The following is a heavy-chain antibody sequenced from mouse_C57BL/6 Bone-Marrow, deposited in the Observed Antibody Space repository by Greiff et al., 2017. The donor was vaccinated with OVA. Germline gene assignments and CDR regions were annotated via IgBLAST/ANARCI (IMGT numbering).Heavy chain of an antibody. J-gene: IGHJ3*01. CDR1: GFTFSSYA. CDR3: ARERTGIAWCAY. Sequence: EVKLVESGGGLVKPGGSLKLSCAASGFTFSSYAMSWVRQTPEKRLEWVATISDGGSYTYYPDNVKGRFTISRDNAKNNLYLQMSHLKSEDTAMYDCARERTGIAWCAYWGQGTLVTVSA. D-gene: IGHD1-1*02. CDR2: ISDGGSYT. V-gene: IGHV5-4*01.